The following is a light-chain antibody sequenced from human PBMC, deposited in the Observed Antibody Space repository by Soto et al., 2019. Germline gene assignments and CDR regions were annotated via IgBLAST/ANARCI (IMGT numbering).Light chain of an antibody. CDR2: GAS. Sequence: IHVTHSPTSLCASGGDMVTITFGTSQDVRNRLGWYQQKPGKAPKLLIYGASSLQGGVSSRFSGSGFGTDFTLTISSLQPEDSATYYCLQDYTYFWMFGQGTKVDIK. CDR3: LQDYTYFWM. V-gene: IGKV1-6*01. J-gene: IGKJ1*01. CDR1: QDVRNR.